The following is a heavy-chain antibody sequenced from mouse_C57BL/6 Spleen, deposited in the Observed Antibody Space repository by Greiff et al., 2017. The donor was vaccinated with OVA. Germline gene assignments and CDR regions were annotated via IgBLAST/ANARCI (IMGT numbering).Heavy chain of an antibody. CDR3: ARSWGYGPFDY. J-gene: IGHJ2*01. Sequence: QVQLQQPGAELVMPGASVKLSCKASGYTFTSYWMHWVKQRPGQGLEWIGEIDPSDSYTNYNQKFKGKSTLTVDKSSSTAYMQLSSLTSEDSAVYYCARSWGYGPFDYWGQGTTLTVSS. CDR1: GYTFTSYW. V-gene: IGHV1-69*01. D-gene: IGHD1-1*01. CDR2: IDPSDSYT.